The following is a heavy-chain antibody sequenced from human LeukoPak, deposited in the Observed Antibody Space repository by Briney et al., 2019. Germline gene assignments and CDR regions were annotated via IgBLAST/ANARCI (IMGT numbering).Heavy chain of an antibody. V-gene: IGHV1-69*04. Sequence: ASVKVSCKTSGGTFSSSAITWVRQAPGQGLEWMGRIIPALNITSYAQKFQGRVTITADTSTSTAYMELSSLRSEETAVYYCARDQGLTAPPPYGLDVWGQGTTVTVSS. CDR1: GGTFSSSA. CDR3: ARDQGLTAPPPYGLDV. CDR2: IIPALNIT. J-gene: IGHJ6*02. D-gene: IGHD5-18*01.